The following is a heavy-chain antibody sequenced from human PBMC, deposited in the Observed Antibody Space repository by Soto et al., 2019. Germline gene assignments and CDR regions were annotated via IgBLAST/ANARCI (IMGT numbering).Heavy chain of an antibody. D-gene: IGHD1-26*01. CDR2: ITSNSIYK. CDR3: ARDLSGGNYYYHGLDV. Sequence: EVQLVESGGGLVKPGGSLRLSCAASGFTFSDYDMTWVRQAPGKGLEWFSSITSNSIYKYSADSLKGRFTISRDNAKNTLFLQINSLRAEDTAVYYCARDLSGGNYYYHGLDVWGQGTTVTVSS. CDR1: GFTFSDYD. V-gene: IGHV3-21*01. J-gene: IGHJ6*02.